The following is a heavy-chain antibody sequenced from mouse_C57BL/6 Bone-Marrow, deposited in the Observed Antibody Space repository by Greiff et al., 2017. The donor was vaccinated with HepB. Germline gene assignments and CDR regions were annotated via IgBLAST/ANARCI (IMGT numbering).Heavy chain of an antibody. CDR1: GYTFTSYG. Sequence: QVHVKQSGAELARPGASVKLSCKASGYTFTSYGISWVKQRTGQGLEWIGEIYPRSGNTYYNEKFKGKATLTADKSSSTAYMELRSLTSEDSAVYFCAEGSSGYLGGVWGTGTTVTVSS. V-gene: IGHV1-81*01. CDR3: AEGSSGYLGGV. D-gene: IGHD3-2*02. J-gene: IGHJ1*03. CDR2: IYPRSGNT.